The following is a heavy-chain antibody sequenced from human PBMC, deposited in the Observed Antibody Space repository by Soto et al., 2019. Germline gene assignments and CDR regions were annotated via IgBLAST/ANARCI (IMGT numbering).Heavy chain of an antibody. D-gene: IGHD3-9*01. CDR2: IKEDGSEI. CDR3: ASGDYDILTGYLFDY. Sequence: GGSLRLSCEASGLTFSSYWMSWVRQAPGKGLEWVAIIKEDGSEIYYVDSVKGRFTISRDNSKNTLYLQMNSLRAEDTAVYYCASGDYDILTGYLFDYWGQGTLVTVSS. V-gene: IGHV3-7*02. CDR1: GLTFSSYW. J-gene: IGHJ4*02.